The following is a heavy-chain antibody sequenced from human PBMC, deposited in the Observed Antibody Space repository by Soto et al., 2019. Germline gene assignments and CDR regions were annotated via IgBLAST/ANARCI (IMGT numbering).Heavy chain of an antibody. V-gene: IGHV3-74*01. D-gene: IGHD2-2*02. CDR2: LNTDGSST. Sequence: EVQLVESGGGLVQPGGSLRLSCAASGFTFTSHWMHWVRQAPGKGLVWVARLNTDGSSTNYADSVKGRFTISRDNAKNPVYSKRNSVGGGDTGVYFGGRGGGGVVPAAIPGNWGQGTLVTVSS. J-gene: IGHJ4*02. CDR1: GFTFTSHW. CDR3: GRGGGGVVPAAIPGN.